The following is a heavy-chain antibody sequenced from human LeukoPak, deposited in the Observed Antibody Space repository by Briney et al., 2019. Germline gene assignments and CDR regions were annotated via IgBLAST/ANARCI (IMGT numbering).Heavy chain of an antibody. V-gene: IGHV1-18*01. CDR3: ARWPHSSGYYVGAFDI. Sequence: ASVKVSCKASGYTFTSYGISWVRQAPGQGLEWMGWISAYNGNTNYAQKLQGRVTMTTDTSTSTAYMELRSLRSDDTAVYYCARWPHSSGYYVGAFDIWGQGTMVTVSS. CDR1: GYTFTSYG. D-gene: IGHD3-22*01. CDR2: ISAYNGNT. J-gene: IGHJ3*02.